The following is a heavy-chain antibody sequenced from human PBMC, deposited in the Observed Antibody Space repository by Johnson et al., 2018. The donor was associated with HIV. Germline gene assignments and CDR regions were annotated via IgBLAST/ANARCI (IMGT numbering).Heavy chain of an antibody. CDR1: GFTFSNHW. D-gene: IGHD2-2*01. V-gene: IGHV3-74*02. CDR3: AKGGYSSSWYLWDTFNM. Sequence: VQLVESGGGLVQPGGSLRLACAASGFTFSNHWMHWVRQAPGEGLVWVSRIHSDGSSTSYADPVKGRFTISRDSAKNCLYLQMNSLRADDTALYYCAKGGYSSSWYLWDTFNMWGQGTMVTVSS. CDR2: IHSDGSST. J-gene: IGHJ3*02.